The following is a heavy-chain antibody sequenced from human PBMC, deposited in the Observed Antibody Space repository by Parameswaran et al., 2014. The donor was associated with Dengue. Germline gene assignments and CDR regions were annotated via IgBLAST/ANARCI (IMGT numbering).Heavy chain of an antibody. V-gene: IGHV4-34*01. Sequence: VRQMPGKGLEWIGEINHSGSTNYNPSLKSRVTISVDTSKNQFSLKLSSVTAADTAVYYCARGWIAAAGWKYYYYYGMDVWGQGTTVTVSS. CDR3: ARGWIAAAGWKYYYYYGMDV. CDR2: INHSGST. D-gene: IGHD6-13*01. J-gene: IGHJ6*02.